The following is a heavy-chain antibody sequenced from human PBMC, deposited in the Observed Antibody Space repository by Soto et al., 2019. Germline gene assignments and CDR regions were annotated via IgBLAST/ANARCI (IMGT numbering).Heavy chain of an antibody. Sequence: QVQLQESGPGLVKPSQTLSLTCTVSGGSISSGDYYWSWIRQPPGKGLEWIGSIYYSGSTYYNPSLKCRVTISVDTSKNQFSLKLSSVTAEDTAVYYCAREVGGSNRFDDWGQGTLVTVSS. D-gene: IGHD1-26*01. V-gene: IGHV4-30-4*01. CDR2: IYYSGST. J-gene: IGHJ4*02. CDR1: GGSISSGDYY. CDR3: AREVGGSNRFDD.